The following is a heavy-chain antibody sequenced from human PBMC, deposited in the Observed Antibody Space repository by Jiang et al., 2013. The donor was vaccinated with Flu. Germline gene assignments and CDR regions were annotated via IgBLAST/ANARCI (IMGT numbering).Heavy chain of an antibody. V-gene: IGHV1-2*04. D-gene: IGHD2-2*02. CDR3: ARDIGYCSSTSCYNYYYYGMDV. J-gene: IGHJ6*04. CDR1: GYTFTGYY. Sequence: SGAEVKKPGASVKVSCKASGYTFTGYYMHWVRQAPGQGLEWMGWINPNSGGTNYAQKFQGWVTMTRDTSISTAYMELSRLRSDDTAVYYCARDIGYCSSTSCYNYYYYGMDVWGKGTTVTVSS. CDR2: INPNSGGT.